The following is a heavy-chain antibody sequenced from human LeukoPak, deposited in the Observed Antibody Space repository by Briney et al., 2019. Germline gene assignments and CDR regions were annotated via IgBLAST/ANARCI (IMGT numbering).Heavy chain of an antibody. V-gene: IGHV4-39*01. J-gene: IGHJ4*02. Sequence: SETLSLTCTVSGGSISSSSYYWGWIRQPPGKGLEWIGSIYYSGSTYYNPSLKSRVTISVDTSKNQFSLKLSSVTAADTAVYYCARLDSSSWLWGQGTLVTVSS. D-gene: IGHD6-13*01. CDR1: GGSISSSSYY. CDR3: ARLDSSSWL. CDR2: IYYSGST.